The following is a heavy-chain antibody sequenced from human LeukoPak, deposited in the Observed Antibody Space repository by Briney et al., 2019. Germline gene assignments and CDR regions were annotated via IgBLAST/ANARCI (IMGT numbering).Heavy chain of an antibody. CDR3: ARHTGGVVGFYFDY. D-gene: IGHD3-16*02. CDR1: GYSFTNYW. CDR2: IYPGESDI. Sequence: GESLKISCKGSGYSFTNYWIGWVRQMPGKGLEWVGLIYPGESDIRYSPSFQGQVTISADKSISTAYLQWSSLKASDTAMYYCARHTGGVVGFYFDYWGQGTLVTVSS. V-gene: IGHV5-51*01. J-gene: IGHJ4*02.